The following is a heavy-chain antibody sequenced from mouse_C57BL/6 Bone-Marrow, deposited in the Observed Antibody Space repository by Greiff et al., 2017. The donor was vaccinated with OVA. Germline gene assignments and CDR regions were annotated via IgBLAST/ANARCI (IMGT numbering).Heavy chain of an antibody. D-gene: IGHD2-10*02. Sequence: EVKLVESGGGLVNPGGSLTLSCAASGFTFSSYAMSWVRQTPDKRMEWVATISDGGSYTYYPATVKGRFTISRDNAKNNLYLQMSHLKSEDTAMYYCARVWVGSYYFDYWGQGTTLTVSS. CDR3: ARVWVGSYYFDY. CDR1: GFTFSSYA. J-gene: IGHJ2*01. V-gene: IGHV5-4*03. CDR2: ISDGGSYT.